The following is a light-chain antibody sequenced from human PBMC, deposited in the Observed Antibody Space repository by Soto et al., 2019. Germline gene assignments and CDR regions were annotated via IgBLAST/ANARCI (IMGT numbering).Light chain of an antibody. CDR3: QQRSNWLIT. V-gene: IGKV3-11*01. J-gene: IGKJ5*01. Sequence: EIVLTQSPATLSLSPGERATLSCRASQSVSSYLAWYHQTPGQAPRLLIYDASNRATGIPARFSGSGSGTDFTLTISSLEPEDFAVYYCQQRSNWLITFGQGTRLEIK. CDR2: DAS. CDR1: QSVSSY.